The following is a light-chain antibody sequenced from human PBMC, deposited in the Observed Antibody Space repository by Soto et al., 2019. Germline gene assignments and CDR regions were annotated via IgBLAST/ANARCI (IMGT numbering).Light chain of an antibody. J-gene: IGLJ3*02. CDR1: SSNLGAGYD. CDR3: QAYDYSLTASV. Sequence: QTVVMQPPSVSGAPGQRVTISCTGNSSNLGAGYDVHWYQQLPGAAPKLVIFGNRNRPSGVPERFSGSKSGTSASLAITGLQAEDEADYYCQAYDYSLTASVFGGGTQLTVL. CDR2: GNR. V-gene: IGLV1-40*01.